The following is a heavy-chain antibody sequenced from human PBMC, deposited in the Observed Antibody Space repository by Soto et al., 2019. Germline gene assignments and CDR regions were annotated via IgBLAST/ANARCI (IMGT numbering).Heavy chain of an antibody. J-gene: IGHJ6*02. CDR2: ISYDGSNR. Sequence: LRLSCAASGFTFTTYAMEWVRQAPGKGLEWVALISYDGSNRYYAESVMGRSTISRDNSKNTLYLQLNSLRPEDTAVYYCARPVEPFYYYGMDVWGQGTTVTVSS. V-gene: IGHV3-30-3*01. CDR3: ARPVEPFYYYGMDV. CDR1: GFTFTTYA.